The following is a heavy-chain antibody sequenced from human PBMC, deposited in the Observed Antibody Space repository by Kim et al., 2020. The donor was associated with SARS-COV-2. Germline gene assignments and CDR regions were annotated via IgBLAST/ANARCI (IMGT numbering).Heavy chain of an antibody. V-gene: IGHV1-18*01. CDR3: ARDPPSEWERTFDY. D-gene: IGHD1-26*01. Sequence: YAQTLQSRVTRTTDTSTSTAYMELRSLRSDDTAVYYCARDPPSEWERTFDYWGQGTLVTVSS. J-gene: IGHJ4*02.